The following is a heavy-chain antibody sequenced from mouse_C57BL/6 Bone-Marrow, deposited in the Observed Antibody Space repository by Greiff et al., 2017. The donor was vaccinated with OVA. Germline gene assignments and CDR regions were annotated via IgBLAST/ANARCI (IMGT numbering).Heavy chain of an antibody. Sequence: EVQLQQSGTVLARPGASVKMSCKTSGYTFTSYWMHWVKQRPGQGLEWIGAIYPGNSDTSYNQKFKGKAKLTAVTSASTAYMELSSLTNEDSAVYYCTKITTVVATSPYFDYWGQGTTLTVSS. V-gene: IGHV1-5*01. CDR2: IYPGNSDT. J-gene: IGHJ2*01. CDR1: GYTFTSYW. D-gene: IGHD1-1*01. CDR3: TKITTVVATSPYFDY.